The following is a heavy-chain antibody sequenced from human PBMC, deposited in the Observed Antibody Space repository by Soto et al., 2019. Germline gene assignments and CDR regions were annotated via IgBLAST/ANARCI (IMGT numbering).Heavy chain of an antibody. CDR2: IIPIFDTA. CDR1: GGTFSDST. CDR3: ARNGTLTGYSYGMDV. Sequence: QVQLVQSGAELRKPGSSVKVSCKASGGTFSDSTINWVRQAPGQRLEWMGGIIPIFDTANYAEKFQGRVTITADESTSSSFMEVSSLSSEDTAVYYCARNGTLTGYSYGMDVCGQGTMVTVSS. V-gene: IGHV1-69*01. J-gene: IGHJ6*01. D-gene: IGHD1-1*01.